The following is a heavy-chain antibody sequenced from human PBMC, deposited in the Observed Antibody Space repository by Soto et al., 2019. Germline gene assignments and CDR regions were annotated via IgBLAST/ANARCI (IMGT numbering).Heavy chain of an antibody. Sequence: VKVSCKASGYTFTGYYMHWVRQAPGQGLEWMGWINPNSGGTNYAQKFQGRVTMTRDTSISTAYMGLSRLRSDDTAVYYCARSEYQLLSYYYYGMDVWGQGTTVTVSS. CDR2: INPNSGGT. CDR1: GYTFTGYY. D-gene: IGHD2-2*01. J-gene: IGHJ6*02. CDR3: ARSEYQLLSYYYYGMDV. V-gene: IGHV1-2*02.